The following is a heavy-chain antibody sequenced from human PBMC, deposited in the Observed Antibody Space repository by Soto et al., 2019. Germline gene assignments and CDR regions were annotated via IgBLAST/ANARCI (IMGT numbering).Heavy chain of an antibody. D-gene: IGHD6-19*01. CDR1: GFTFSSYG. CDR3: TRDPLIAVAAYDAFDI. CDR2: IWYDGSNK. V-gene: IGHV3-33*01. Sequence: QVQLVESGGGVVQRGGSLRLSCAASGFTFSSYGMHWVRQAPGKGLEGVAVIWYDGSNKYYADSVKGRYTISRDDSKNTVYLQMNSLGAEDTAVYYCTRDPLIAVAAYDAFDIWGQGTSVTVSS. J-gene: IGHJ3*02.